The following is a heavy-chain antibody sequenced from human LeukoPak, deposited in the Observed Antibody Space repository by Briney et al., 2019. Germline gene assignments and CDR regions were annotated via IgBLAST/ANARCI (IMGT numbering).Heavy chain of an antibody. D-gene: IGHD5-12*01. CDR1: GFIFGGYA. J-gene: IGHJ4*02. Sequence: PGRSLRLSCTTSGFIFGGYAITWVRQAPGKGLEWVGFIRSKGYGETKDYAASVKGRFTISRDNSKSIAYLQMNTLKTEDTGVYYCTRGREYSTYWGQGTLVTVSS. CDR3: TRGREYSTY. CDR2: IRSKGYGETK. V-gene: IGHV3-49*04.